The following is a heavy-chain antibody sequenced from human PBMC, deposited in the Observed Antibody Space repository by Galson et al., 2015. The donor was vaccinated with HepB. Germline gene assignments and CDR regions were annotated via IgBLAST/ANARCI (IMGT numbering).Heavy chain of an antibody. CDR2: INTNTGNP. CDR1: GYTFTSYA. D-gene: IGHD6-13*01. J-gene: IGHJ4*02. Sequence: SVKVSCKASGYTFTSYAMNWVRQTPGQGLEWMGWINTNTGNPTYAQDFTGRFVFSLDTSVSTAYLQISSLKAEDTAVYYCARDLAPIAAAGFDYWGQGTLVTVSS. V-gene: IGHV7-4-1*02. CDR3: ARDLAPIAAAGFDY.